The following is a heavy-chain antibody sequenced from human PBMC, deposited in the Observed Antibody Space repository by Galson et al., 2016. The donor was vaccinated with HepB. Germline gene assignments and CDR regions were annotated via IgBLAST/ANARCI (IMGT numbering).Heavy chain of an antibody. J-gene: IGHJ4*02. V-gene: IGHV3-74*01. CDR3: VRGVFNTDWYEAPFKY. Sequence: SLRLSCAASRFDFSNYWMHWVRQVPGKGLEWVSRIHSDGSSVKYVDSVKGRFTVSRDNGKNTLFLQMDSLRVEDTAVYYCVRGVFNTDWYEAPFKYWGQGTLVTVSS. CDR1: RFDFSNYW. D-gene: IGHD1-1*01. CDR2: IHSDGSSV.